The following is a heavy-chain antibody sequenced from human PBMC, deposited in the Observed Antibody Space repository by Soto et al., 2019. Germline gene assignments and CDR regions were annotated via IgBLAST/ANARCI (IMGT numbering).Heavy chain of an antibody. V-gene: IGHV3-73*01. Sequence: GGSLRLSCAASGFTFSGSAMHWVRQASGKGLEWVGRIRSKANSYATAYAASVKGRFTISRDESKNTAYLQMNSLKTEDTAVYYCTSKYCSSTSCYMWDYYYYMDVWGKGTTVTVSS. CDR1: GFTFSGSA. D-gene: IGHD2-2*02. CDR3: TSKYCSSTSCYMWDYYYYMDV. J-gene: IGHJ6*03. CDR2: IRSKANSYAT.